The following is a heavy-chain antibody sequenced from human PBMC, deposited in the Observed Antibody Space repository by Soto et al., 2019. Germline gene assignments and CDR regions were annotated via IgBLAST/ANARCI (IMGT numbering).Heavy chain of an antibody. CDR2: IYYSGST. Sequence: SETLSLTCTVSGGSISSYYWSWIRQPPGKGLEWIGYIYYSGSTNYNPSLKSRVTISVDTSKNQFSLKLSSVTAADTAVYYCARHRYSGYHRIDYWGQGTLVTVSS. J-gene: IGHJ4*02. D-gene: IGHD5-12*01. CDR1: GGSISSYY. V-gene: IGHV4-59*08. CDR3: ARHRYSGYHRIDY.